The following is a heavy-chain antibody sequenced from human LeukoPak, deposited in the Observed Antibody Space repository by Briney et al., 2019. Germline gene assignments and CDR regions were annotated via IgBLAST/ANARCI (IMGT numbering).Heavy chain of an antibody. D-gene: IGHD6-19*01. CDR2: IYHSGST. CDR3: ARDPEGIAVAGSTHNWFDP. V-gene: IGHV4-30-2*01. Sequence: PSQTLSLTCAVSGGSISSGGYSWSWIRQPPGKGLEWIGYIYHSGSTYYNPSLKSRVTISVDTSKNQFSLKLSSVTAADTAVYYCARDPEGIAVAGSTHNWFDPWGQGTLVTVSS. CDR1: GGSISSGGYS. J-gene: IGHJ5*02.